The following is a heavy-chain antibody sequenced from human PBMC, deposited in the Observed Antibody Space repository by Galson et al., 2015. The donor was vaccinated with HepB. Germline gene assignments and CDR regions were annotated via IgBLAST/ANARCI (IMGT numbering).Heavy chain of an antibody. CDR3: ATAVASGYYDSSGYYYRRYFQH. CDR2: FDPEDGET. Sequence: SVKVSCKVSGYTLTELSMHWVRQAPGKGLEWMGGFDPEDGETIYAQKFQGRVTMTEDTSTDTAYMELSSLRSEDTAVYYCATAVASGYYDSSGYYYRRYFQHWGQGTLVTVSS. V-gene: IGHV1-24*01. J-gene: IGHJ1*01. D-gene: IGHD3-22*01. CDR1: GYTLTELS.